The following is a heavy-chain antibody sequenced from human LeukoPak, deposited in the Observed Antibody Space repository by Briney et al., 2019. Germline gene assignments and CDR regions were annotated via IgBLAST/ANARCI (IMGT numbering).Heavy chain of an antibody. CDR3: AKGVVVLIDAFDI. CDR2: ISGSGGST. CDR1: GFTLSSYA. Sequence: GGSLRLSCAASGFTLSSYAMSWVRQAPGKGLEWVSAISGSGGSTYYADSVKGRFTISRDNSKNTLYLQMNSLRAEDTAVYYCAKGVVVLIDAFDIWGQGTMVTVSS. D-gene: IGHD2-15*01. V-gene: IGHV3-23*01. J-gene: IGHJ3*02.